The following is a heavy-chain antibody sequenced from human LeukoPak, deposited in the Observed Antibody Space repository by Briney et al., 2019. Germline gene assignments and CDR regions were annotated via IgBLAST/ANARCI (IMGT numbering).Heavy chain of an antibody. CDR2: INPSGGST. V-gene: IGHV1-46*01. D-gene: IGHD1-1*01. J-gene: IGHJ4*02. CDR1: GYTFTSYY. Sequence: GASVKVSCKASGYTFTSYYIDWGRKAPGQGLGWMGVINPSGGSTTYAQKFQGRVTMTGDPSTRTVYMELSSLTSDDTAVYYCARGTTDAYWGQGTPVTVSS. CDR3: ARGTTDAY.